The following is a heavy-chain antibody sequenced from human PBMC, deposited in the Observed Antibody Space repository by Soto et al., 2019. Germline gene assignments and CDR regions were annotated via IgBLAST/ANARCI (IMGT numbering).Heavy chain of an antibody. D-gene: IGHD5-12*01. J-gene: IGHJ4*02. V-gene: IGHV1-69*06. Sequence: SVKVSCKASGGTFSSYAISWVRQAPGQGLEWMGGIIPIFGTANYAQKFQGRVTITADKSTSTAYMELSSLRSEDMAVYYCATCRDGYTAGIDYWGQGTLVTVSS. CDR1: GGTFSSYA. CDR2: IIPIFGTA. CDR3: ATCRDGYTAGIDY.